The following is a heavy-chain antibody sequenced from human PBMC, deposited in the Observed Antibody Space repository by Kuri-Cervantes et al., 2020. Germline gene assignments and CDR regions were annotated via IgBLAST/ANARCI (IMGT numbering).Heavy chain of an antibody. J-gene: IGHJ4*02. CDR1: GFAISSYN. V-gene: IGHV3-48*01. D-gene: IGHD2-2*01. Sequence: GGSLRLSCAASGFAISSYNMNWVRQAPGKGLGWVSRTGTTESSKYYADSVKGRFTISRDNSKNTLYLQMNSLRAEDTAVYYCARDAFVVVPAAMGSYFDYWGQGTLVTVSS. CDR2: TGTTESSK. CDR3: ARDAFVVVPAAMGSYFDY.